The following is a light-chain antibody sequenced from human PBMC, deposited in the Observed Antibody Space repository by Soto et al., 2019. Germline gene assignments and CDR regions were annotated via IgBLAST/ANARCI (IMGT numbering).Light chain of an antibody. CDR3: QQYDRSPL. Sequence: EIVLTQSPGTLSLSPGERATLSCRASQSVSSSYLAWYQQKPGQAPRLLIYGASSRATGIPDRFSGTGSGTHFTLTISRLEPEDFAVYYCQQYDRSPLFGQGTKLEIK. J-gene: IGKJ2*01. CDR1: QSVSSSY. V-gene: IGKV3-20*01. CDR2: GAS.